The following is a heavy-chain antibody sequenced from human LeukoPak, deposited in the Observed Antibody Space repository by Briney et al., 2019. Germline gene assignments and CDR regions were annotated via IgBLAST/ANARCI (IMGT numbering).Heavy chain of an antibody. Sequence: GGSLRLSCAASGFAFSTYDMSWVRQTPGKGLEWVSAISGTHAGRQGTTYYADSVKGRFTISRDDSKNTLYLQMHSLRAEDTAIYFCAKGGYFSYDMWGQGTKVTVSP. V-gene: IGHV3-23*01. CDR1: GFAFSTYD. J-gene: IGHJ3*02. D-gene: IGHD5-18*01. CDR2: ISGTHAGRQGTT. CDR3: AKGGYFSYDM.